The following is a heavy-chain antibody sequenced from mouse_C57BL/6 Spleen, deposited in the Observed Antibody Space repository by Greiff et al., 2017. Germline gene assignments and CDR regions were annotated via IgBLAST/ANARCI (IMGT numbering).Heavy chain of an antibody. CDR1: GYTFTDYE. Sequence: QVQLQQSGAELVRPGASVTLSCKASGYTFTDYEMHWVKQTPVHGLEWIGAIDPETGGTAYNQKFKGKAMLTADKSSSTAYMELRSLTSEDDAVYFCTRAEYYDCRYWGYLDYWGQGTTLTVSS. CDR2: IDPETGGT. J-gene: IGHJ2*01. D-gene: IGHD1-1*01. V-gene: IGHV1-15*01. CDR3: TRAEYYDCRYWGYLDY.